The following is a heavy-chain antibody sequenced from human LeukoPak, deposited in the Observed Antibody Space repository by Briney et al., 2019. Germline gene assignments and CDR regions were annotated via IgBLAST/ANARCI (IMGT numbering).Heavy chain of an antibody. CDR1: VFTVCSNY. CDR3: ARRLPKPARAFDI. CDR2: IYSGGST. J-gene: IGHJ3*02. V-gene: IGHV3-53*01. Sequence: GGSLRLSCAASVFTVCSNYMSWVRQAPWKGLEWVSVIYSGGSTYYADSVKGRFTISRDNSKNTLYLQMNSLRAEDTAVYYCARRLPKPARAFDIWGQGTMVTVSS.